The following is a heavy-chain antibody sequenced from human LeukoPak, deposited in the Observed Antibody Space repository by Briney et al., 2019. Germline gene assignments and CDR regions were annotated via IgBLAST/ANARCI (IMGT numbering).Heavy chain of an antibody. CDR1: GFTFSSYA. Sequence: GGSLRLSCAASGFTFSSYAMHWVRQAPGKGLEWVGVISYDGSNKYYADSVKGRFTISRDNSKNTLYMQMNSLRAEDTAVYYCARDFGVYGYYYYGMDVWGQGTTVTVSS. CDR3: ARDFGVYGYYYYGMDV. V-gene: IGHV3-30-3*01. J-gene: IGHJ6*02. CDR2: ISYDGSNK. D-gene: IGHD3-16*01.